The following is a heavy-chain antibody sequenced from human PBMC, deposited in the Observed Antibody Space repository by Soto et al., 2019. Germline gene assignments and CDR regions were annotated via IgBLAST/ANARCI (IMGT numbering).Heavy chain of an antibody. Sequence: HLQLQESGPGLVKSSETLSLTCAVSGGSITSSGFWWSWIRQPPGKGLEWIATIYDTGNTFYNPSLRSRVTISADTSTNQFALNLNSVTAADTAVYYCAKRAYGDPFDPWGQGTLVTVSS. D-gene: IGHD4-17*01. CDR3: AKRAYGDPFDP. V-gene: IGHV4-39*01. CDR1: GGSITSSGFW. J-gene: IGHJ5*02. CDR2: IYDTGNT.